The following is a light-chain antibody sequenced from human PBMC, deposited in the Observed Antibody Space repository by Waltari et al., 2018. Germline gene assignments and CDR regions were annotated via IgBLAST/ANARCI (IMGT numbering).Light chain of an antibody. CDR1: QSLLHTNGHYY. CDR3: MQALQTWT. V-gene: IGKV2-28*01. Sequence: EIVVNQSPLSLSVTLGEPASISCTSSQSLLHTNGHYYLDWYLQKPGQSPQLLIYAASNRAPGVPDRFSGSGSGRDFTLTISRVEADDFGTYFCMQALQTWTFGQGTKVDMK. CDR2: AAS. J-gene: IGKJ1*01.